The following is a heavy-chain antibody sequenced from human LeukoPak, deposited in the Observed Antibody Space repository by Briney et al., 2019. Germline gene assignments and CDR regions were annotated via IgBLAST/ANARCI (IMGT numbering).Heavy chain of an antibody. CDR3: AKEGVATPNYYYYMDV. CDR1: GFTFSSYG. V-gene: IGHV3-23*01. D-gene: IGHD5-12*01. CDR2: FSGSGGST. Sequence: PGGSLRLSCAASGFTFSSYGMNWVRQAPGKGLEWVSSFSGSGGSTYYADSVKGRFTISRDNFKNTLYLQMNSLRVEDTAVYYCAKEGVATPNYYYYMDVWGKGTTVTVSS. J-gene: IGHJ6*03.